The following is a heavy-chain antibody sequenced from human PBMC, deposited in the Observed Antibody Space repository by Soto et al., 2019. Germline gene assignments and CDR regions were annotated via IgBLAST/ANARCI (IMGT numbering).Heavy chain of an antibody. CDR3: ARGLITVFGVVTVFDS. Sequence: QVQLQESGPGLVKPSETLSLTCSVSGGSISNRYWSWIRQSPGKGLEWIGYIYYNGATHYNPSLKSRLTISVDVSKQQFSLKLASVTAADSAIYYCARGLITVFGVVTVFDSWGQGARVAVSS. J-gene: IGHJ4*02. CDR1: GGSISNRY. CDR2: IYYNGAT. D-gene: IGHD3-3*01. V-gene: IGHV4-59*11.